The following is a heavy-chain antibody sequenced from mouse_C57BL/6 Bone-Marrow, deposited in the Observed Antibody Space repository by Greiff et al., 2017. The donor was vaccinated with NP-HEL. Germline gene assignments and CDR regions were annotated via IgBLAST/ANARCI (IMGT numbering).Heavy chain of an antibody. V-gene: IGHV1-85*01. Sequence: VQLQHSLPYLFNPFSSLKFSCKSSFYTFTSYDINWVKQRPGQGLEWIGWIYPRDGSTKYNEKFKGKATLTVDTSSSTAYMELHSLTSEDSAVYFCARPAYYSNYVWFAYWGQGTLVTVSA. CDR1: FYTFTSYD. J-gene: IGHJ3*01. CDR3: ARPAYYSNYVWFAY. CDR2: IYPRDGST. D-gene: IGHD2-5*01.